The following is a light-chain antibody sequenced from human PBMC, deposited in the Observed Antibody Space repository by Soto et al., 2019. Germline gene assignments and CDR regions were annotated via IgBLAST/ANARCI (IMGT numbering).Light chain of an antibody. J-gene: IGKJ4*01. Sequence: EIGMTQSPGTLSVSPGERATLSCRASQSVSSNLAWYQQKPGQAPRLLIHGASTRATGIPARFSGSGSGTEFTLTLSSLQSEDFAVYYCQQYNNWPLTFGGGTKVDIK. CDR1: QSVSSN. V-gene: IGKV3-15*01. CDR2: GAS. CDR3: QQYNNWPLT.